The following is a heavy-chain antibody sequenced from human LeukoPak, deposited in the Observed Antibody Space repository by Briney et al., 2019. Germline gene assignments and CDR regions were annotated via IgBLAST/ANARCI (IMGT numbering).Heavy chain of an antibody. CDR1: GDSVNSGSYY. CDR2: IDYSEST. D-gene: IGHD3-22*01. CDR3: ARSGYYSNYFEY. J-gene: IGHJ4*02. V-gene: IGHV4-61*01. Sequence: SETLSLTCTVSGDSVNSGSYYWNWIRQPPGKRLEWIGYIDYSESTNYNPSLNGRVTISVDTPKNRLSLRLSSVTAADTAMYYCARSGYYSNYFEYWGQGTLVTVSS.